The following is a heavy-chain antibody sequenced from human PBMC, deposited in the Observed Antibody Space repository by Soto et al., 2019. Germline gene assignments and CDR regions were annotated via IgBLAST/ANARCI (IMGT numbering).Heavy chain of an antibody. CDR3: ARDQPGYSYGYGLGY. J-gene: IGHJ4*02. D-gene: IGHD5-18*01. V-gene: IGHV3-21*01. CDR1: GFTFSSYS. Sequence: EVQLVESGGCLVKPGGSLRLSCAASGFTFSSYSMNWVRQAPGKGLEWVSSISSSSSYIYYADSVTGRFTISRDNAKNSLYLQMNSLRAEDTAVYYCARDQPGYSYGYGLGYWGQGTLVTVSS. CDR2: ISSSSSYI.